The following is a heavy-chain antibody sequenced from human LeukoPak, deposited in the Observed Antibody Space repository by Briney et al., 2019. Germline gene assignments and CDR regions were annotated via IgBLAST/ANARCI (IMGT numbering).Heavy chain of an antibody. D-gene: IGHD6-13*01. J-gene: IGHJ5*02. V-gene: IGHV4-59*12. CDR2: IYYSGST. Sequence: SETLSLTCTVSGGSISSYYWSWIRQPPGKGLEWIGYIYYSGSTNYNPSLKSRVTISVDTSKNQFSLKLSSVTAADTAVYYCARTIAAAGPRYNWFDPWGQGTLVTVSS. CDR1: GGSISSYY. CDR3: ARTIAAAGPRYNWFDP.